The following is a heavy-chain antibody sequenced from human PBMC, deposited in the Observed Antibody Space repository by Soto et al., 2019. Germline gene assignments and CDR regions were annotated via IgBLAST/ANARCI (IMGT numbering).Heavy chain of an antibody. CDR2: ISSSSSTI. CDR3: ARDITGSYYYGMDV. V-gene: IGHV3-48*02. CDR1: GFTFSSYS. J-gene: IGHJ6*02. Sequence: TGGSLRLSCAASGFTFSSYSMNWVRQATGKGLEWVSYISSSSSTIYYADSVKGRFTISRDNAKNSLYLQMNSLRDEDTAVYYCARDITGSYYYGMDVWGQGTTVTVSS. D-gene: IGHD3-10*01.